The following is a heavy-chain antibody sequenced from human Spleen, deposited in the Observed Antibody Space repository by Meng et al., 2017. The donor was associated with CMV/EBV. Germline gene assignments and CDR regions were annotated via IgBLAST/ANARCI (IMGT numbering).Heavy chain of an antibody. D-gene: IGHD2-21*02. Sequence: GESLKISCAASGFTFNTYMMNWVRQAPGKGLEWVAGINSKSQYIYYADSMKGRFTISRDNAKNSLYLQMDSLRADDTGVYYCATKARDFAAKGDFYYFDNWGQGTLVTVSS. J-gene: IGHJ4*02. CDR2: INSKSQYI. CDR3: ATKARDFAAKGDFYYFDN. V-gene: IGHV3-21*01. CDR1: GFTFNTYM.